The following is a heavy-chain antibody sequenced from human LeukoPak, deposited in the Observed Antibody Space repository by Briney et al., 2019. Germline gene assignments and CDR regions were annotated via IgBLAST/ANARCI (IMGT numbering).Heavy chain of an antibody. Sequence: GGSLRLSCAASGFTFSSYAMSWVRQAPGKGLEWVSYISGSGSTRYYADSVKGRFTISRDNAKNSLYLQMNSLRAGDTALYYCARVEQQLVRGYWGQGTLVTVSS. CDR2: ISGSGSTR. CDR3: ARVEQQLVRGY. CDR1: GFTFSSYA. D-gene: IGHD6-13*01. V-gene: IGHV3-48*03. J-gene: IGHJ4*02.